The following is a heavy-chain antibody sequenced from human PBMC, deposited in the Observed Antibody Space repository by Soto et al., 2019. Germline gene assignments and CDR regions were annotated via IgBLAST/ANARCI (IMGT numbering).Heavy chain of an antibody. V-gene: IGHV1-18*01. CDR1: GYTFTSYG. D-gene: IGHD3-9*01. Sequence: QVQLVQSGAEVKKPGASVKVSCKASGYTFTSYGISWVRQAPGQGLEWMGWISAYNGNTNYAQKLQGRVTMTTDTSTSTAYMELRSLRSDVTAVYYCARLHYDILTGYSTFYYWGQGTLVTVSS. CDR3: ARLHYDILTGYSTFYY. CDR2: ISAYNGNT. J-gene: IGHJ4*02.